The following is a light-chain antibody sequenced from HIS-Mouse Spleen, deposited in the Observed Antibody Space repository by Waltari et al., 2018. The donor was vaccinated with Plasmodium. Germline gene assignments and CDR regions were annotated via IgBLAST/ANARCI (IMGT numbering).Light chain of an antibody. Sequence: DIQMTQSPSTLSAFVGDRVPITCRASQSISSWLAWYQQKPGKAPKLLIYKASSLESGVPSRFSGSGSGTEFTLTISSLQPDDFATYYCQQYNSYLYTFGQGTKLEIK. CDR2: KAS. CDR1: QSISSW. J-gene: IGKJ2*01. V-gene: IGKV1-5*03. CDR3: QQYNSYLYT.